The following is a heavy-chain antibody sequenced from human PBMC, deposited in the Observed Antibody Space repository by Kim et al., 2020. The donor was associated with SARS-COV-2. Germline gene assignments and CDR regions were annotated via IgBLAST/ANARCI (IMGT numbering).Heavy chain of an antibody. V-gene: IGHV3-33*06. D-gene: IGHD1-26*01. J-gene: IGHJ5*02. CDR3: AKDHGRQGAQAEGWFDP. CDR2: IWYDGSNK. CDR1: GFTFSSYG. Sequence: GGSLRLSCAASGFTFSSYGMHWVRQAPGKGLEWVAVIWYDGSNKYYADSVKGRFTISRDNSKNTLYLQMNSLRAEDTAVYYCAKDHGRQGAQAEGWFDPWGQGTLVTVSS.